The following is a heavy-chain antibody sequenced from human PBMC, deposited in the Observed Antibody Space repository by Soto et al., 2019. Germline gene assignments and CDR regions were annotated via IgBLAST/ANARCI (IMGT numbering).Heavy chain of an antibody. CDR2: IYYSDST. V-gene: IGHV4-59*08. J-gene: IGHJ4*02. CDR1: GGCLSSYY. CDR3: ARGPPFH. D-gene: IGHD3-16*01. Sequence: PSETLSLTCTVSGGCLSSYYWSWIRQSPGKGLENLGYIYYSDSTNYNPSFKSRVTISVDTSRNQFSLTLTSVTAADTAVYYCARGPPFHWGQGTLVTVSS.